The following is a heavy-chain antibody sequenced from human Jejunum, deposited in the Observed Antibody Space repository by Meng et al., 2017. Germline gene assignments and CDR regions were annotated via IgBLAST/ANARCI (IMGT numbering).Heavy chain of an antibody. D-gene: IGHD3-9*01. Sequence: SETLSLTCSVSGDSIGTYFWTWIRQPPGKGLEWIGYIDYTGNTNYNPSLRSRVSMSVDTSKNQLSLRLHSVTAADTAIYYCARDRRYHLGSFDVWGQGTMVTVSS. CDR3: ARDRRYHLGSFDV. J-gene: IGHJ3*01. CDR2: IDYTGNT. CDR1: GDSIGTYF. V-gene: IGHV4-59*01.